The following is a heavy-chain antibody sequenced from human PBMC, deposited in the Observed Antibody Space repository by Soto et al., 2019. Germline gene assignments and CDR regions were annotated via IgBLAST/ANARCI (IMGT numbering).Heavy chain of an antibody. Sequence: GSLRLSCEVSGFNFKNYGINWVRQAPGKGLEWVSSVSKSDYTYYSDSVKGRFTISRDNAKNSVSLQMNTLRAEDTAVYYCAREDSIIIPAVSDFWGQGTLVTVSS. CDR1: GFNFKNYG. CDR2: VSKSDYT. V-gene: IGHV3-21*01. J-gene: IGHJ4*02. D-gene: IGHD2-2*01. CDR3: AREDSIIIPAVSDF.